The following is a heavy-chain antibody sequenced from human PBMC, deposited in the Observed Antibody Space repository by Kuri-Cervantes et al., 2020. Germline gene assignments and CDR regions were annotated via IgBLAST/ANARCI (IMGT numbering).Heavy chain of an antibody. D-gene: IGHD5-24*01. J-gene: IGHJ4*02. CDR3: TRDSWLSLDY. CDR1: GFTFADYA. V-gene: IGHV3-9*01. Sequence: GGSLRLSCAASGFTFADYAMHWVRQAPGKGLEWVSGISWNSGSLGYADSVKGRFTISRDNANNSLYLQMKRLRLEDTAVYYCTRDSWLSLDYWGQGILVTVSS. CDR2: ISWNSGSL.